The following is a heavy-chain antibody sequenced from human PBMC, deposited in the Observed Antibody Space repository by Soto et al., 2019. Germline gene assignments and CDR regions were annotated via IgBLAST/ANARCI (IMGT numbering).Heavy chain of an antibody. Sequence: PSETLSLTCSVSGGTISGYYWTWIRQPAGKGLEWIGRIYSSGNTKYNPSLQSRVTMSLDTSNNQFSLRLTSVTAADTAFYYCARGQRFSDWFDPWGQGTLVT. CDR1: GGTISGYY. CDR2: IYSSGNT. J-gene: IGHJ5*02. V-gene: IGHV4-4*07. D-gene: IGHD3-3*01. CDR3: ARGQRFSDWFDP.